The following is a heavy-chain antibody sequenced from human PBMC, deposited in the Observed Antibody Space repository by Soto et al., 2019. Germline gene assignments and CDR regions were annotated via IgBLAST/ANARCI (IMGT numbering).Heavy chain of an antibody. V-gene: IGHV3-15*01. J-gene: IGHJ4*02. Sequence: RGSLRLSYAASGFTFSNASMSWVRQAPGKWLEWVGRIKSKTDGGTTDYAAPVKARFTISRDDSKNTLYLQMGSLKTEDTAVYYCTTDHSSGWYGLSGYWGQGTLVTVSS. CDR2: IKSKTDGGTT. D-gene: IGHD6-19*01. CDR3: TTDHSSGWYGLSGY. CDR1: GFTFSNAS.